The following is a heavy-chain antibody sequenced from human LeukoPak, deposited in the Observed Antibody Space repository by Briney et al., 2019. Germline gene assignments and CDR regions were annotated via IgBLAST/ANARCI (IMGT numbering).Heavy chain of an antibody. D-gene: IGHD5-18*01. V-gene: IGHV3-74*01. J-gene: IGHJ4*02. CDR3: ATGHSYGYNY. CDR1: GLTFNIFW. CDR2: IKGGGSST. Sequence: PGVSLRLSCAASGLTFNIFWMHWVPQAPGKGLVWFSLIKGGGSSTTYMDSVKGRFIIYRDNAKNTLYLQMNSLRTEDTGVYYCATGHSYGYNYWGQGTLVTVSP.